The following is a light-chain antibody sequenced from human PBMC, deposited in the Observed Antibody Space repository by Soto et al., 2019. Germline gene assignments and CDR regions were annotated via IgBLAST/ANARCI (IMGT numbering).Light chain of an antibody. CDR2: EVS. CDR3: SSYTSSSTLV. Sequence: QSALTQPASVSGSPGQSITISCTGTSSDVGGYNYVSWYQQHPGNAPKLMIYEVSNRPSGVSNRFSGYKSGNTASLTISGLQAEDEADYFCSSYTSSSTLVFGGGTQLTVL. V-gene: IGLV2-14*01. J-gene: IGLJ2*01. CDR1: SSDVGGYNY.